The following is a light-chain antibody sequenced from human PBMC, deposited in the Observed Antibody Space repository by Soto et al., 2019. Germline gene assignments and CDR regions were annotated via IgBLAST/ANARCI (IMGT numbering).Light chain of an antibody. CDR3: QQYNNLPPYT. CDR1: QSVSSN. J-gene: IGKJ2*01. CDR2: GAS. Sequence: EIVMTQSPATLSVSPGERATLSCRASQSVSSNLAWYQQKPGQAPRLLIYGASTRATGIPARFSGSGSGAEFTLTLIIMQSADFAFYYCQQYNNLPPYTFGPGTKLEIK. V-gene: IGKV3-15*01.